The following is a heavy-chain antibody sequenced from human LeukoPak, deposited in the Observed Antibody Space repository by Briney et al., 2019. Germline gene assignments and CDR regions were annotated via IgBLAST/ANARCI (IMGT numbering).Heavy chain of an antibody. D-gene: IGHD7-27*01. J-gene: IGHJ4*02. CDR3: ARASPSTGVFLFDY. Sequence: PGGSLRLSCAASGFTFSSYGMHWVRQAPGKGLEWVAVISYDGSNKYYADSVKGRFTISRDNSKNTLYLQMNSLRAEDTAVYYCARASPSTGVFLFDYWGQGTLVTVSS. V-gene: IGHV3-30*03. CDR1: GFTFSSYG. CDR2: ISYDGSNK.